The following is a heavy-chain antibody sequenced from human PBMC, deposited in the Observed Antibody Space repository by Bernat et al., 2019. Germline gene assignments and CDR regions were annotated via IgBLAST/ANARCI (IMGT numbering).Heavy chain of an antibody. J-gene: IGHJ4*02. Sequence: QLQLQESGPGLVKPSETLSLTCTVSGGSISSSSYYWGWIRQPPGKGLEWIGSIYYSGSTYYNPSLKSRVTISVDTSKNQFSLKLSSVTAADTAVYYCESIAAAGIVDYWGQGTLVTVSS. CDR3: ESIAAAGIVDY. V-gene: IGHV4-39*01. CDR1: GGSISSSSYY. CDR2: IYYSGST. D-gene: IGHD6-13*01.